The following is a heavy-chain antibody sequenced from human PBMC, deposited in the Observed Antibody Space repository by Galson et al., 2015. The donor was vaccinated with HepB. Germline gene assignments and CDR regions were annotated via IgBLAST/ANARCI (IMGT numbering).Heavy chain of an antibody. CDR1: GFRFDYYA. J-gene: IGHJ6*02. D-gene: IGHD3-10*01. V-gene: IGHV3-9*01. CDR2: INENSGSL. Sequence: SLRLSCAVSGFRFDYYAMHWVRHAPGKGLEWVSSINENSGSLDYADPVKGRFTISRDNAKKSLYLQMNGLRSEDTALYYCARDSYYGMDVWGQGTTVTVPS. CDR3: ARDSYYGMDV.